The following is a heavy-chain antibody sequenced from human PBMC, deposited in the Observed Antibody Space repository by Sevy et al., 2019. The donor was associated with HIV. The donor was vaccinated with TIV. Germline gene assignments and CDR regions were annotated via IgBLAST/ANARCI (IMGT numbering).Heavy chain of an antibody. CDR2: ISGSVGTT. D-gene: IGHD1-26*01. CDR1: GFTFSSYA. CDR3: AKEELGPEYFQH. V-gene: IGHV3-23*01. J-gene: IGHJ1*01. Sequence: GGSLRLSCAASGFTFSSYAMSWVRQAPGKGLEWVSGISGSVGTTYYGDSVKGRFTISRDNYKNTLYLQMNSLRAEDTAVYYCAKEELGPEYFQHWGQGTLVTVSS.